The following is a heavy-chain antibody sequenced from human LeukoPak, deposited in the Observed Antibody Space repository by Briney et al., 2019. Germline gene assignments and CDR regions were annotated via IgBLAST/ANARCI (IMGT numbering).Heavy chain of an antibody. J-gene: IGHJ6*03. V-gene: IGHV3-23*01. CDR2: ISGSGGST. Sequence: GGSLRLSCAASGFTFSNYGMSWVRQAPGKGLEWVSAISGSGGSTYNADSVKGRFTISRDNAENSLYLQMNSLRVEDTAVYYCARANDYYYYMDVWGKGTTVTVSS. D-gene: IGHD1-1*01. CDR1: GFTFSNYG. CDR3: ARANDYYYYMDV.